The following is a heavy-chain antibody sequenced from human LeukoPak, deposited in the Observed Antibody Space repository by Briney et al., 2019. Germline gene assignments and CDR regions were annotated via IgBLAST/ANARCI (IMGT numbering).Heavy chain of an antibody. J-gene: IGHJ6*02. Sequence: PGGSLRLSCAASGFTFSSYAMSWARQAPGKGLEWVSAISGSGGSTYYADSVKGRFTISRDNSKNTLYLQMNSLRAEDTAVYYCAKVALNYYGSGSYYGMDVWGQGTTVTVPS. CDR1: GFTFSSYA. D-gene: IGHD3-10*01. V-gene: IGHV3-23*01. CDR3: AKVALNYYGSGSYYGMDV. CDR2: ISGSGGST.